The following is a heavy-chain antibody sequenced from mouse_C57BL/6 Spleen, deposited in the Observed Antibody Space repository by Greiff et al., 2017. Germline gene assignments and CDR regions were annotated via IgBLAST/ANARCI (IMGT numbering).Heavy chain of an antibody. V-gene: IGHV1-50*01. CDR1: GYTFTSYW. CDR3: ARGDFV. Sequence: QVQLQQPGAELVKPGASVKLSCKASGYTFTSYWMQWVKQRPGQGLEWIGEIDPSDSYTNYNQKFKGKATLTVDTSSSTAYMQLSSLTSEDSAVYYCARGDFVWGTGTTVTVSS. J-gene: IGHJ1*03. CDR2: IDPSDSYT.